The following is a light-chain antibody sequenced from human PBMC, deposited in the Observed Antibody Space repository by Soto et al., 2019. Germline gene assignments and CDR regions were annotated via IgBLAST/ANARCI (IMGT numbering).Light chain of an antibody. J-gene: IGKJ3*01. CDR3: QRCDYLPI. Sequence: DIQMTQSPSSLSASVGDRVTITCQAIHDITSDLHLYQHKPGKAPKLLIYDASILEEGVPSRFSGSGSGTDFNFTISSLQPEDVATYYCQRCDYLPIFGPGTTVDFK. CDR1: HDITSD. V-gene: IGKV1-33*01. CDR2: DAS.